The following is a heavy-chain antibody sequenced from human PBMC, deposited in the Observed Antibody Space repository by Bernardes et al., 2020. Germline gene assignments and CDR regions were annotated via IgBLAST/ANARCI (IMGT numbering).Heavy chain of an antibody. Sequence: GGSLRLSCAASGFTFSSYGMSWVRQAPGKGLEWVSAIGTAGDTYYPGSVKGRFTISRENAKNSLYLQMNSLRAEDTAVYYCARGEVGDIVVVPAGIDYWGQGTLVTVSS. CDR2: IGTAGDT. D-gene: IGHD2-2*01. V-gene: IGHV3-13*01. CDR1: GFTFSSYG. J-gene: IGHJ4*02. CDR3: ARGEVGDIVVVPAGIDY.